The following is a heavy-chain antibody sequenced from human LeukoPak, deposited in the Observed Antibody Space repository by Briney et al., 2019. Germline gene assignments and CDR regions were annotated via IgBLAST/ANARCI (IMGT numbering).Heavy chain of an antibody. D-gene: IGHD2-2*01. CDR1: GDSLTTYA. V-gene: IGHV1-18*01. CDR3: ARDQGYCTSASCSIDY. CDR2: ISGYNGNT. Sequence: ASVKVSCKASGDSLTTYAISGVRQAPGQGLEWMGRISGYNGNTNYAQKLQGRVTMTTDTSTNTAYMDLRSLRSDDTAVYYCARDQGYCTSASCSIDYWGQGTLVTVSS. J-gene: IGHJ4*02.